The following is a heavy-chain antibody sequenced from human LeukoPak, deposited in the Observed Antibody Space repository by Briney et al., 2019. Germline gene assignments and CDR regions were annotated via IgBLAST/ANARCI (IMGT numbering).Heavy chain of an antibody. CDR2: SYHSGST. CDR1: GGSISSSNW. V-gene: IGHV4-4*02. J-gene: IGHJ4*02. D-gene: IGHD7-27*01. CDR3: ASNTGTVFDY. Sequence: PSGTLPLTCAVSGGSISSSNWWSWIRQPPGKGLEWIGGSYHSGSTNYNPSLKSRVTISVDKSKTQFSLKLSSVTAADTAVYYCASNTGTVFDYWGRGALVTVSS.